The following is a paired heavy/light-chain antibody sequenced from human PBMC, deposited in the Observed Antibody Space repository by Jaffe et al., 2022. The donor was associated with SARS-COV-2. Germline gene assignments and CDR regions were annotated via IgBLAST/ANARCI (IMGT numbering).Light chain of an antibody. J-gene: IGLJ1*01. V-gene: IGLV3-1*01. CDR1: KLGDKY. CDR3: QAWDSSTGV. CDR2: QNR. Sequence: SYELTQPPSVSVSPGQTASITCSGDKLGDKYACWYQQKPGQSPVLVIYQNRKRPSGIPERFSGSNSGNTATLTISGTQAMDEADYYCQAWDSSTGVFGTGTKVTVL.
Heavy chain of an antibody. CDR1: GGSISSGSYY. CDR2: IYTSGST. CDR3: ARGNKVAAVAGTGYYYYGMDV. D-gene: IGHD6-19*01. V-gene: IGHV4-61*02. J-gene: IGHJ6*02. Sequence: QVQLQESGPGLVKPSQTLSLTCTVSGGSISSGSYYWSWIRQPAGKGLEWIGRIYTSGSTNYNPSLKSRVTISVDTSKNQFSLKLSSVTAADTAVYYCARGNKVAAVAGTGYYYYGMDVWGQGTTVTVSS.